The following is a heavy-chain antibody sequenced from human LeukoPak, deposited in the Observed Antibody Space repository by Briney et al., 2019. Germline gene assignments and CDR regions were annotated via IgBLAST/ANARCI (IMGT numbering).Heavy chain of an antibody. CDR2: IKQDGSET. Sequence: GGSLRLSCAASGLTFRSYWMTWVRQYPGKGLEWVANIKQDGSETYYADSVKGRFTISRDNSKNTLYLQMNSLRAEDTAVYYCAKAPGQQLVHHFFDYWGQGTLVTVSS. V-gene: IGHV3-7*03. J-gene: IGHJ4*02. CDR1: GLTFRSYW. CDR3: AKAPGQQLVHHFFDY. D-gene: IGHD6-13*01.